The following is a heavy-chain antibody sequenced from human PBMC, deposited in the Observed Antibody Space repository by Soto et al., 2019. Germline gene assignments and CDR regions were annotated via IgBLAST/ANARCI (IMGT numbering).Heavy chain of an antibody. CDR2: ISYDGNLE. CDR1: GYTFSGHG. J-gene: IGHJ2*01. Sequence: QVQLVESGGGVVQPGTSLRLSCAASGYTFSGHGMHWLRQAPGKGLEWVAVISYDGNLEYYADSVKGRFTISRDNAKNTLYLQMDSLRAEDTAVYHCAKDHSSSGLNWYFDLWGRGTLVTVSS. CDR3: AKDHSSSGLNWYFDL. V-gene: IGHV3-30*18. D-gene: IGHD6-19*01.